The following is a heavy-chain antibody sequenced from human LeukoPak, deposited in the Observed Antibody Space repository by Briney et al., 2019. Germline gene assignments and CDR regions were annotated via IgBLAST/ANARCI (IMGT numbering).Heavy chain of an antibody. CDR2: ISAYNGNT. CDR3: ARSRIMITFGGVIVGDY. D-gene: IGHD3-16*02. Sequence: ASVKVSCKASGYTFTSYGISWVRQAPGQGLEWMGWISAYNGNTNYAQKLQGRVTITTDTSTSTAYMELRSLRSDDTAVYYCARSRIMITFGGVIVGDYWGQGTLVTVSS. V-gene: IGHV1-18*01. CDR1: GYTFTSYG. J-gene: IGHJ4*02.